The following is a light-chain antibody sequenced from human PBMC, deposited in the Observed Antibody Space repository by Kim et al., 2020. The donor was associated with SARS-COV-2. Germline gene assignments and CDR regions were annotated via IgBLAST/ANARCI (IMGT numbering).Light chain of an antibody. J-gene: IGLJ2*01. CDR3: QAWDSSTVV. CDR1: KLGDKY. CDR2: QDS. V-gene: IGLV3-1*01. Sequence: VSPGQTASITCSGDKLGDKYACWYQQKPGQPPVLVIYQDSKRPSGIPERFSGSNSGNTATLTISGTQAMDEDDYYCQAWDSSTVVFGGGTQLTVL.